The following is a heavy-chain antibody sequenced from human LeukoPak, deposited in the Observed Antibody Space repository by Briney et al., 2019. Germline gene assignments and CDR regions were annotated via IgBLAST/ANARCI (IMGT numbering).Heavy chain of an antibody. D-gene: IGHD3-3*01. CDR1: GDSMRSYF. V-gene: IGHV4-59*12. Sequence: SETLSLTCTVSGDSMRSYFWSWIRQPPGKGLEWIGYIYYSGAINYNPFLKSRVTISVDASRNQFSLNLNSVTAADTAVYYCAREVQDYDFWSGSWDAFDIWGQGTMVTVSS. J-gene: IGHJ3*02. CDR3: AREVQDYDFWSGSWDAFDI. CDR2: IYYSGAI.